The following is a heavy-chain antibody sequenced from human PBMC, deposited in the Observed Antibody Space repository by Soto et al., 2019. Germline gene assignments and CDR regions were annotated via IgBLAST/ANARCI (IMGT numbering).Heavy chain of an antibody. D-gene: IGHD3-10*01. Sequence: GGSLRLSCAASGFTFSSYWMSWVRQAPGKGLEWVANIKQDGSEKYYVDSVKGRFTISRDNAKNSLYLQMNSLRAEDTAVYYCARDNGAELLWFGELLTDYYYYYMDVWGKGTTVTVSS. V-gene: IGHV3-7*01. J-gene: IGHJ6*03. CDR2: IKQDGSEK. CDR1: GFTFSSYW. CDR3: ARDNGAELLWFGELLTDYYYYYMDV.